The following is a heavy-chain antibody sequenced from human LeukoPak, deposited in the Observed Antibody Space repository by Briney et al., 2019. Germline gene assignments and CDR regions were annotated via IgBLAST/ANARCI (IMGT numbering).Heavy chain of an antibody. CDR3: ARGVDTAMVPREDY. CDR1: GFTFSSYW. J-gene: IGHJ4*02. Sequence: GGSLRLSCAASGFTFSSYWMSWVRQAPGKGLEWVANIKQDGSEKYYVDSVKGRFTISRDNAKNSLYLQMNSQRAEDTAVYYCARGVDTAMVPREDYWGQGTLVTVSS. CDR2: IKQDGSEK. D-gene: IGHD5-18*01. V-gene: IGHV3-7*01.